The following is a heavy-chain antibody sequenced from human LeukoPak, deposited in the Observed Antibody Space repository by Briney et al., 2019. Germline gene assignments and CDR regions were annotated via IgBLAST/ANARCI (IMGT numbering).Heavy chain of an antibody. D-gene: IGHD6-13*01. J-gene: IGHJ5*02. V-gene: IGHV4-59*08. CDR3: AGHASSRDWFDP. CDR2: IYYNGNT. Sequence: SETLSLTCSVSGGSISHYFWSWIRQPPGQGLEWIGYIYYNGNTNYNPSLKSRVIISLDTSKKQFSLEVTSVTAADTAVYYCAGHASSRDWFDPWGQGTLVTVSS. CDR1: GGSISHYF.